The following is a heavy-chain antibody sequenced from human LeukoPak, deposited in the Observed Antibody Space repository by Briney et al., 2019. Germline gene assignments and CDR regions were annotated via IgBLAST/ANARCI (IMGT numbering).Heavy chain of an antibody. CDR3: VRGDSSIAVSGTAFDY. J-gene: IGHJ4*02. D-gene: IGHD6-19*01. CDR2: TYYRSKWYN. CDR1: GDSVSTNSAA. Sequence: SQTLSLTCAISGDSVSTNSAAWNWIRQSPSRGLEWLGRTYYRSKWYNDNAVSVSSRIAINPDTSKNQISLHLKSVTPDDTAVYYCVRGDSSIAVSGTAFDYWGPGTLVTVSS. V-gene: IGHV6-1*01.